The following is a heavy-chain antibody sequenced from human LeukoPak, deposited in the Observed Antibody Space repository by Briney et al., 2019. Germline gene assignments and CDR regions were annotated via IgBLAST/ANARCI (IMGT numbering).Heavy chain of an antibody. CDR1: GGSFSGYY. D-gene: IGHD1-26*01. Sequence: SETLSLTCAVYGGSFSGYYWSWIRQPPGKGLEWIGEINHSGSTNYNPSLKSRVTISVDTSKNQFSLKLSSVTAADTAVYYCARTSGRYSYDAFGIWGQGTMVTVSS. V-gene: IGHV4-34*01. CDR3: ARTSGRYSYDAFGI. CDR2: INHSGST. J-gene: IGHJ3*02.